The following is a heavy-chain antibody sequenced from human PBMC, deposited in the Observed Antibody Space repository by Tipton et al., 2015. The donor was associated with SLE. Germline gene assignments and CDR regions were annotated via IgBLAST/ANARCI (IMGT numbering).Heavy chain of an antibody. CDR2: IYYTGNT. Sequence: GLVKPSETLSLTCTVSGGSISSKNYYWGWIRQPPGKGLEWIGSIYYTGNTNYNPSLKSRVTMSVDTSKSRFSLKLTFVSAADTAIYYCARMGLCTTTTCNEGAFDVWGQGSMVTVSS. V-gene: IGHV4-39*07. CDR1: GGSISSKNYY. CDR3: ARMGLCTTTTCNEGAFDV. D-gene: IGHD2-2*01. J-gene: IGHJ3*01.